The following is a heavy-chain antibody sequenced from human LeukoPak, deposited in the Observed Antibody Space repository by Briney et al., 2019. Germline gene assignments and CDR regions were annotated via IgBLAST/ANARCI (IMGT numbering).Heavy chain of an antibody. CDR2: INPNSGGT. CDR3: ARVDTAMDYYYYYGMDV. J-gene: IGHJ6*02. V-gene: IGHV1-2*02. D-gene: IGHD5-18*01. Sequence: EASVKVSCKASGYTFTGYYMHWVRQAPGQGLEWMGWINPNSGGTNYAQKFQGRVTMTRDTSFSTAYMELSRLRSDDTAVYYCARVDTAMDYYYYYGMDVWGQGTTVTVSS. CDR1: GYTFTGYY.